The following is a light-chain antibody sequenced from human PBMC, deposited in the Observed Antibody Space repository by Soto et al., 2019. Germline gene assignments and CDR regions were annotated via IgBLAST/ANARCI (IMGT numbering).Light chain of an antibody. CDR1: QSVSSNY. J-gene: IGKJ4*01. V-gene: IGKV3-20*01. Sequence: EFVLTQSPGTLSLSPGERATLSCRASQSVSSNYLAWYQQKPGQAPRLLIYGASSRATGIPDRFSGSGSGTDFTLTISRLEPEDFAVYSCQQYGTSPLTFGGGTKVDIK. CDR3: QQYGTSPLT. CDR2: GAS.